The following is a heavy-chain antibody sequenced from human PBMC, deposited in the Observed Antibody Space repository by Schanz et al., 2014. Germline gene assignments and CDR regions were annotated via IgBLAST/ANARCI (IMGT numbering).Heavy chain of an antibody. CDR3: AKEKEEVAADGSVFDY. D-gene: IGHD6-13*01. CDR2: ISGSGVTI. CDR1: GFTFSSYA. J-gene: IGHJ4*03. Sequence: EVQLVESGGGLVQPGGSLRLSCAGSGFTFSSYAMSWVRQTPGKGLEWVSVISGSGVTIYYADSVKGRFTISRDNSKNTVNLQMNSLRAEDTAVYYCAKEKEEVAADGSVFDYWGQGTMVAVSS. V-gene: IGHV3-23*04.